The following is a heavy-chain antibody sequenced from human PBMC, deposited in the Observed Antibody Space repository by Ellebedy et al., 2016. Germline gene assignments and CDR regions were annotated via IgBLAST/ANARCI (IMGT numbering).Heavy chain of an antibody. J-gene: IGHJ5*02. CDR1: GFTFSSYS. V-gene: IGHV3-48*02. Sequence: GGSLRLSCAASGFTFSSYSMNWVRQAPGKGLEWVSYISSTSTTIHYADSVKGRFTISRDNAKNSLYLQMNSLRDEDTAVYYCARDHIPVVVPAAIAFDPWGQGTLVTVSS. CDR3: ARDHIPVVVPAAIAFDP. D-gene: IGHD2-2*02. CDR2: ISSTSTTI.